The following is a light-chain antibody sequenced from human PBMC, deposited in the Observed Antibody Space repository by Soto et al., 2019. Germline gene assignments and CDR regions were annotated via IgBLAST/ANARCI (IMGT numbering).Light chain of an antibody. CDR3: SSYTSSSSYV. J-gene: IGLJ1*01. CDR1: IDDVGGYNY. CDR2: EVT. Sequence: QSVLTQPPSVSGSPGQSITISCSGTIDDVGGYNYVAWYQQYPGKAPKLMISEVTDRPSGVSNRFSGSKSGNTASLTISGLQAEDEADFYCSSYTSSSSYVFGTGTKVTVL. V-gene: IGLV2-14*01.